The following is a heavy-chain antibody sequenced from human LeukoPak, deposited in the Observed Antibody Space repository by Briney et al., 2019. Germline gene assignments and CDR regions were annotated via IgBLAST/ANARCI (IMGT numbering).Heavy chain of an antibody. V-gene: IGHV1-18*04. CDR1: GYTFTSYG. CDR2: ISAYNGNT. Sequence: ASVKVSCKASGYTFTSYGISWVRQAPGQGLEWMGWISAYNGNTNYAQKLQGRVTMTTDTSTSTAYMELRSLRSDDTAVYYCARDMSSSGWCTSVSNIYYFDYWGQGTLVTVSS. J-gene: IGHJ4*02. D-gene: IGHD6-19*01. CDR3: ARDMSSSGWCTSVSNIYYFDY.